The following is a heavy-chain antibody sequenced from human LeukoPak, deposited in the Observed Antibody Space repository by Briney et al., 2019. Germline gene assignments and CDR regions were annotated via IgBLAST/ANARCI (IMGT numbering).Heavy chain of an antibody. CDR1: GYSFTSYG. V-gene: IGHV1-18*01. CDR2: ISGYNGNT. D-gene: IGHD1-1*01. CDR3: ARAWRTTVNYFDY. J-gene: IGHJ4*02. Sequence: ASVTVSCKASGYSFTSYGISWVRQAPGQGLEWMGWISGYNGNTNYAQKLQGRVTMTTDTSTSTAYMELRSLRSDDTAVYYCARAWRTTVNYFDYWGQGTLVTVSS.